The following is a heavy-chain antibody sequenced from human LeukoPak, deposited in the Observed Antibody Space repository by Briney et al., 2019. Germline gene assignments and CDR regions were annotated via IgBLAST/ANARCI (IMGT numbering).Heavy chain of an antibody. D-gene: IGHD5-18*01. V-gene: IGHV1-2*02. CDR3: ARSAAMGHGY. CDR2: INPNSGGT. J-gene: IGHJ4*02. Sequence: ASVKVSCKASGYTFTGYYMHWVRQAPGQGLEWMGWINPNSGGTNYAQKFQGRVTMTRDTSISTAYMGLSRLRSDDTAVYYCARSAAMGHGYWGQGTQVTVSS. CDR1: GYTFTGYY.